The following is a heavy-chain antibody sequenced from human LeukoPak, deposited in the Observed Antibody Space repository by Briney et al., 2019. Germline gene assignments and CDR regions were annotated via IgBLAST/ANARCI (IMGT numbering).Heavy chain of an antibody. CDR1: GYTFTSYD. CDR3: ARDHPPPGYSSSWSYYYYYGMDV. D-gene: IGHD6-13*01. V-gene: IGHV1-8*01. Sequence: ASVKVSCKASGYTFTSYDINWVRQATGQGLEWMGWMNPNSGNTGYAQKFQGRVTMTRNTSISTAYMELSSLRSEDTAVYYCARDHPPPGYSSSWSYYYYYGMDVWGQGTTVTVSS. J-gene: IGHJ6*02. CDR2: MNPNSGNT.